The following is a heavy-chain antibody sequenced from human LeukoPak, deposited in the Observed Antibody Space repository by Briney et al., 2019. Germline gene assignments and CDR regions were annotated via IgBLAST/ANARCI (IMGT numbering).Heavy chain of an antibody. V-gene: IGHV1-69*04. CDR3: ARDQGLTAPPPYGLDV. J-gene: IGHJ6*02. CDR2: IIPVLNIT. D-gene: IGHD4/OR15-4a*01. CDR1: GGTFSSSA. Sequence: GASVKVSCKTSGGTFSSSAITWVRQAPGQGLEWMGRIIPVLNITSYAQKFQGRVTITADTSTSTVYMELSSLRSEETAVYYCARDQGLTAPPPYGLDVWAKGPRSSSP.